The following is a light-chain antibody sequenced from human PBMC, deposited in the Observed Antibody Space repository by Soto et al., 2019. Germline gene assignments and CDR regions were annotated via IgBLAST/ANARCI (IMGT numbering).Light chain of an antibody. CDR1: QIVSDNY. V-gene: IGKV3-20*01. Sequence: EIVLTHSPGTLSLSPGERATLSCRAGQIVSDNYLAWYQQKPGQAPRLVVYGASSRATGVPDRFSASGSGTDFTLTISRLEPEDFAVYYCQQYAKAPLTFGQGTKVDI. J-gene: IGKJ1*01. CDR3: QQYAKAPLT. CDR2: GAS.